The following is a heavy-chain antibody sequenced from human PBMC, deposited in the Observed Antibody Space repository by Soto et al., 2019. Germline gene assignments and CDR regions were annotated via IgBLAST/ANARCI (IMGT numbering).Heavy chain of an antibody. D-gene: IGHD1-26*01. J-gene: IGHJ6*02. CDR3: ARGRYSGSSTPYYYYYYGMDV. Sequence: ASVKVSCKASGGTFSSYAISWVRQAPGQGLEWMGGIIPIFGTANYAQKFQGRVTITADESTSTAYMELSSLRSEDTAVYYCARGRYSGSSTPYYYYYYGMDVWGQGTTVTVSS. V-gene: IGHV1-69*13. CDR2: IIPIFGTA. CDR1: GGTFSSYA.